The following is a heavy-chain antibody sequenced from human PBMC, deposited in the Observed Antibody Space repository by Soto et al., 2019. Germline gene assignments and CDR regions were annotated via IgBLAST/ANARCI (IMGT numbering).Heavy chain of an antibody. Sequence: ASVKVSCKTSGSTFTAYHIHWVRQAPGQGLEWMGWINPNSGGANYAQKFEGRVTMTRDTSISTVYMELSRLGSDDTALYYCARDYSGNGMDVWGQGTTVTVAS. V-gene: IGHV1-2*02. CDR2: INPNSGGA. CDR3: ARDYSGNGMDV. D-gene: IGHD1-26*01. J-gene: IGHJ6*02. CDR1: GSTFTAYH.